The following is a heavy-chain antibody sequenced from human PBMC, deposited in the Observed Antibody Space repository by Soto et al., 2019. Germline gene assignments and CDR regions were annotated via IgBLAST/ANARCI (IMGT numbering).Heavy chain of an antibody. CDR2: ISGSGGST. CDR1: GFTFSSYA. J-gene: IGHJ4*02. Sequence: EVQLLESGGGLVQPWGSLRLSCAASGFTFSSYAMSWVRKAPGKGLEWVSAISGSGGSTYYADYVKCRFTISRDNSKNTLYLQMNSLRAEDTEVYYCAKDFQIASDDPGVPTAYWGKGTVVTVSS. D-gene: IGHD2-2*01. V-gene: IGHV3-23*01. CDR3: AKDFQIASDDPGVPTAY.